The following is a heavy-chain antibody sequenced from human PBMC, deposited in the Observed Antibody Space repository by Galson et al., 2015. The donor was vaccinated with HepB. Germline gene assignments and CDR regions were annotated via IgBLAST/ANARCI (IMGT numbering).Heavy chain of an antibody. V-gene: IGHV6-1*01. CDR3: ARGEGNRPGTYHFDY. D-gene: IGHD6-13*01. J-gene: IGHJ4*02. CDR1: GDSVSSNSAA. CDR2: TFYRSKWYN. Sequence: CAISGDSVSSNSAAWNWIRQSPSRGLEWLGRTFYRSKWYNEYVVSVKSRITINPDTSKNQFSLQLNSVTPEDTAIYYCARGEGNRPGTYHFDYWGQGALVTVTS.